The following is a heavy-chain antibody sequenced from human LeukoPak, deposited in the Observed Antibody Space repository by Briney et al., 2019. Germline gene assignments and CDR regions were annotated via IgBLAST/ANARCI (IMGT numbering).Heavy chain of an antibody. CDR1: GFTFSSYW. J-gene: IGHJ4*02. V-gene: IGHV3-74*01. Sequence: PGGSLRLPCAASGFTFSSYWMNWVRQAPGKGLVWVSRINGDGSSTNYADSVKGRFTISRDNAKNTLYLQLNSLRAEDTAIYYCARSQGPYDYWGQGTLVTVSS. CDR3: ARSQGPYDY. CDR2: INGDGSST.